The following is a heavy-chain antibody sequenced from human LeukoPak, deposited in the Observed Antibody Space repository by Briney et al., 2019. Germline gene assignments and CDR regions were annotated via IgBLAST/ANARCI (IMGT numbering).Heavy chain of an antibody. Sequence: GGSLRLSCAASGLTFSTYSMNWVRQAPGKGLEWVSYISSSSNTIYYADSVKGRFTISRDISKNTLYLQMNSLRAEDTAVYYCAKARYGDFRPSFDYWGQGTLVTVSS. J-gene: IGHJ4*02. V-gene: IGHV3-48*01. CDR1: GLTFSTYS. D-gene: IGHD4-17*01. CDR2: ISSSSNTI. CDR3: AKARYGDFRPSFDY.